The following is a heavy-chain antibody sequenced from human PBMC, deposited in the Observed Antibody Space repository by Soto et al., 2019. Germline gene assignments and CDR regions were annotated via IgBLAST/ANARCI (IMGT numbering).Heavy chain of an antibody. V-gene: IGHV3-23*01. Sequence: EVQLLESGGGLVQPGGSLRVSCEASGFTFSNYAMTWVRQAPGRGLEWVSTISDSGGSTHYADSVKGRFTISRDNSKNTLYLQMNSLRAEDTAVYYCANGWFGELTPYYHMHVWGQGTTVTVSS. D-gene: IGHD3-10*01. J-gene: IGHJ6*03. CDR2: ISDSGGST. CDR3: ANGWFGELTPYYHMHV. CDR1: GFTFSNYA.